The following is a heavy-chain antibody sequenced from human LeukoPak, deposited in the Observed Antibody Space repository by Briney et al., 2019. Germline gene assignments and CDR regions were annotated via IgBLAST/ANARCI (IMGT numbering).Heavy chain of an antibody. J-gene: IGHJ6*02. D-gene: IGHD3-10*01. CDR2: IYTSGST. Sequence: SETLSLTCTGSGGSISSYYWSWIRQPAGKGLEWIGRIYTSGSTNYNPSLKSRVTMSVDTSKNQFSLKLSSVTAADTAVYYCARLLLWFGEPLGMDVWGQGTTVTVSS. V-gene: IGHV4-4*07. CDR3: ARLLLWFGEPLGMDV. CDR1: GGSISSYY.